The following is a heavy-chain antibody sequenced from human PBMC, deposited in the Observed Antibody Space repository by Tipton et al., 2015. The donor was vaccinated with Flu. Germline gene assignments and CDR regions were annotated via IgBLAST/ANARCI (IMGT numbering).Heavy chain of an antibody. J-gene: IGHJ5*02. CDR2: INHSGST. Sequence: TLSLTCAVYGGSFSGYYWSWIRQPPGKGLEWIGEINHSGSTNYNPSLKSRVTISVDTSKNQFSLKLSSVTAADTAVYYCARVGGGFGDSNIWFDPWGQGTLVTVSS. CDR3: ARVGGGFGDSNIWFDP. V-gene: IGHV4-34*01. D-gene: IGHD3-10*01. CDR1: GGSFSGYY.